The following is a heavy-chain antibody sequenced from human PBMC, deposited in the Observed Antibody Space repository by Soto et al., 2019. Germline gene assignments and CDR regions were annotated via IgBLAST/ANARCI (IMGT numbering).Heavy chain of an antibody. V-gene: IGHV6-1*01. J-gene: IGHJ4*01. CDR2: TYYRSKWYN. CDR3: ARAGTYSSSAIDY. D-gene: IGHD6-6*01. CDR1: GDSVSSNSAA. Sequence: SQTLSLTCAISGDSVSSNSAAWNWIRQSPSRGLEWLGRTYYRSKWYNEYAVSVKSRITINSDTSKNQFSLQLNSVTPEDTAVYYCARAGTYSSSAIDYWGHGTLGTVSS.